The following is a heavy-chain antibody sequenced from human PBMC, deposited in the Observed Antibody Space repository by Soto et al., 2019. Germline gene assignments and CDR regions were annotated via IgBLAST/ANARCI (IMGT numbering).Heavy chain of an antibody. V-gene: IGHV3-15*07. J-gene: IGHJ4*01. CDR3: TTDSYITSIIVRFDY. CDR1: GFTFSNAW. Sequence: GGSLRLSCAASGFTFSNAWINWVRQAPGKGLEWVGRVKSKNDGGTTDFAAPVKGRFAISRDDSKNMVYLEMNSLQTEDTAIYYCTTDSYITSIIVRFDYWGHGTLVTVST. D-gene: IGHD3-22*01. CDR2: VKSKNDGGTT.